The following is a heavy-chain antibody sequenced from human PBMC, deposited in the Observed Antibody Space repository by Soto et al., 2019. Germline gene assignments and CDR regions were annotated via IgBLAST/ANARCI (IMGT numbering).Heavy chain of an antibody. CDR2: INPRGGSA. V-gene: IGHV1-46*01. CDR1: GYTFTTYN. CDR3: ARDFSVIAVPGTFSY. D-gene: IGHD6-19*01. J-gene: IGHJ4*02. Sequence: GASVKVSCKASGYTFTTYNIHWVRQAPGQGLEWMGIINPRGGSASCAQKFQGRVTMTRDTSTNTVYMELSSLRSEDTAVYYCARDFSVIAVPGTFSYWGQGTLVTVSS.